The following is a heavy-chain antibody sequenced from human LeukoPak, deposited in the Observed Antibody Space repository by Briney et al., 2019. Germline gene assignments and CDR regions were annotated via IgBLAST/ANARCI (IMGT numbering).Heavy chain of an antibody. CDR3: ARGPPTYTIFGVVIRQDY. V-gene: IGHV4-59*01. CDR2: IYYSGST. D-gene: IGHD3-3*01. Sequence: PSETLSLTCTVSGGSISGYYWSWIRQPPGKGLEWIGYIYYSGSTNYNPSLKSRVTISVDTSKNQFSLKLSSVTAADTAVYYCARGPPTYTIFGVVIRQDYWGRGTLVPVSS. J-gene: IGHJ4*02. CDR1: GGSISGYY.